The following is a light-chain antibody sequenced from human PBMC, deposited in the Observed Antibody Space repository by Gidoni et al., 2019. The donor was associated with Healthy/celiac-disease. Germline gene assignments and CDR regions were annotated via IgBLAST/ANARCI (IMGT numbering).Light chain of an antibody. V-gene: IGKV4-1*01. CDR1: QSVLSSSNNKNY. CDR3: QQYYSTPLT. CDR2: WAS. Sequence: DIVLPRSPAPLAVSLGERATINCKSSQSVLSSSNNKNYLAWYQQKPGQPPKLLIYWASTRESGVPDRFSGSGSGTDFTLTISSLQAEDVAVYYCQQYYSTPLTFXGXTKVEIK. J-gene: IGKJ4*01.